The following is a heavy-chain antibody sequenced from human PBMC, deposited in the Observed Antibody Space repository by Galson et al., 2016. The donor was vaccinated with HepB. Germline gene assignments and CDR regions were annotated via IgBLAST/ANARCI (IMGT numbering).Heavy chain of an antibody. CDR2: MNPISGST. Sequence: SVKVSCKASGYPFNNYDVTWVRQAAGQGLEWMGWMNPISGSTGYAQKFQGRVTMTRDTAIGTAYMELSSLTSEDSAMYYCTREDCTGTACRFAPWGQGTLVTVSS. J-gene: IGHJ5*02. CDR3: TREDCTGTACRFAP. CDR1: GYPFNNYD. V-gene: IGHV1-8*01. D-gene: IGHD2-8*02.